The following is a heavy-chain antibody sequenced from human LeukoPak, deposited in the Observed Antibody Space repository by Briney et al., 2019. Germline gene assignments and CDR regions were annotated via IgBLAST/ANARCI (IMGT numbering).Heavy chain of an antibody. CDR3: ARIRGIAAAGDY. D-gene: IGHD6-13*01. V-gene: IGHV3-7*04. CDR1: GFTFSSYW. J-gene: IGHJ4*02. Sequence: QPGGSLRLSCAASGFTFSSYWMSWVRQPPGKGLEWVANIKQDGSEKYYVDSVKGRFTISRDNAKNSLYLQMSSLTAEDTAVYYCARIRGIAAAGDYWGQGTLVTVSS. CDR2: IKQDGSEK.